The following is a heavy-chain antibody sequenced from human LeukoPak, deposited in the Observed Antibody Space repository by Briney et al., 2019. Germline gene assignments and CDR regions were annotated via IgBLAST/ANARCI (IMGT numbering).Heavy chain of an antibody. J-gene: IGHJ4*02. CDR2: INHSGST. D-gene: IGHD6-19*01. Sequence: PSETLSLTCAVYGGSFSGYYWSWIRQPPGKGLEWIGEINHSGSTNYNPSLKSRVTISVDTSKNQFSLKLSSVTAADTAVYYCARGRRAVAGIGEPFDYWGQRTLVTVSS. CDR1: GGSFSGYY. CDR3: ARGRRAVAGIGEPFDY. V-gene: IGHV4-34*01.